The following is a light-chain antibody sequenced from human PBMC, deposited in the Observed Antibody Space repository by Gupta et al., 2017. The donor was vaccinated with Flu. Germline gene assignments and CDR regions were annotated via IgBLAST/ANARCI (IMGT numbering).Light chain of an antibody. CDR1: NLGDKY. CDR2: QDT. Sequence: SYELTQPPSVSVSPGQTASITCTGDNLGDKYVCWYQQKPGQSPAMVIYQDTKRPSGIPERFSASNSGKTATLTISGTLPAEEADYYCQAWHISTVVFGGGTKLTVL. CDR3: QAWHISTVV. V-gene: IGLV3-1*01. J-gene: IGLJ2*01.